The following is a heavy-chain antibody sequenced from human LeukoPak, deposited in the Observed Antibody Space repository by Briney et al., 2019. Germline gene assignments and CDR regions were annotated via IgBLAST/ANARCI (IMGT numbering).Heavy chain of an antibody. D-gene: IGHD3-16*02. V-gene: IGHV1-69*04. CDR1: VGTFITYA. J-gene: IGHJ6*02. Sequence: SVKVSFKASVGTFITYAISGVRQAPGQGLEWMGRIIPILGITNYAQKFQGRVTITADKSTSTAHMGLGSLRSEDTAVYYCAREVMAGDYVWGSYHMTTYYYYYGMDVWGQGTTVTVSS. CDR2: IIPILGIT. CDR3: AREVMAGDYVWGSYHMTTYYYYYGMDV.